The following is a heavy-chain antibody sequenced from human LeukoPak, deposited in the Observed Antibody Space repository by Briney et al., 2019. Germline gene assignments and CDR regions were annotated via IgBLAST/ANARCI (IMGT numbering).Heavy chain of an antibody. V-gene: IGHV1-2*02. CDR1: GYTFTGYY. CDR2: INPNSGGT. Sequence: ASVKVSCMASGYTFTGYYMHWVRQAPGQGLEWMGWINPNSGGTNYAQKFQGRVTMTRDTSISTAYMELSRLRSDDTAVYYCARGGPRITMIVVVYFDYWGQGTLVTVSS. D-gene: IGHD3-22*01. J-gene: IGHJ4*02. CDR3: ARGGPRITMIVVVYFDY.